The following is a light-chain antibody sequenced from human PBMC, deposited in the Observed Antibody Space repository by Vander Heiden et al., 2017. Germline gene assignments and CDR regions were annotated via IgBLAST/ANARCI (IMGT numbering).Light chain of an antibody. Sequence: QSALAQPASVSGSPGQSITISCTGTSSDIGAYNFVSWYQQYPGKAPQLIIYDVTNRPSGISNRFSGSKSGNTAYLTISGLQAEDESDEYCSSYTLGRNGFVSGTKVTGL. CDR2: DVT. J-gene: IGLJ1*01. CDR1: SSDIGAYNF. CDR3: SSYTLGRNG. V-gene: IGLV2-14*03.